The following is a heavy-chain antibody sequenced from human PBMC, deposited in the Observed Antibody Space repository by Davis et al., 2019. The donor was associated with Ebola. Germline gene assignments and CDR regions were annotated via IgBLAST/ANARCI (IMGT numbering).Heavy chain of an antibody. CDR1: GGSTTSYY. V-gene: IGHV4-59*01. CDR2: IYYSGRI. D-gene: IGHD4-17*01. Sequence: SETLSLTCTVSGGSTTSYYWRLIRQPPAKGLDWIGYIYYSGRINYNLSPKIRVTMSVDTSKSQFSLKLSSATAADTAVYYCARGNYGDYIVLYYYNMDVGGQGTTVTVSS. J-gene: IGHJ6*02. CDR3: ARGNYGDYIVLYYYNMDV.